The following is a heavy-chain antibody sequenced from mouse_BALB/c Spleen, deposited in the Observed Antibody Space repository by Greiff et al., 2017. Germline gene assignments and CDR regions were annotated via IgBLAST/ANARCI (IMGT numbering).Heavy chain of an antibody. CDR2: IYPYNGGT. D-gene: IGHD1-1*01. Sequence: EVQLQQSGPELVKPGASVKISCKASGYTFTDYNMHWVKQSHGKSLEWIGYIYPYNGGTGYNQKFKSKATLTVDNSSSTAYMELRSLTSEDSAVYYCASSYYYGSSIYAMDYWGQGTSVTVSS. J-gene: IGHJ4*01. CDR3: ASSYYYGSSIYAMDY. CDR1: GYTFTDYN. V-gene: IGHV1S29*02.